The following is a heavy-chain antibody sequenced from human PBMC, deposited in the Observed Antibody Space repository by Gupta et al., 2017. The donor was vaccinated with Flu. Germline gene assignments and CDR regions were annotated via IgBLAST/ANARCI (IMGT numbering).Heavy chain of an antibody. V-gene: IGHV1-2*06. J-gene: IGHJ4*02. CDR1: GYAFTRDH. CDR2: IKPAFGGP. D-gene: IGHD1-26*01. Sequence: QEPLVQSGAEVKKPGTSVKVSCKASGYAFTRDHIHWVRQAPGQGLEWMGRIKPAFGGPNYSQKFQGRVTVTSDTSISTVYMELSSLTSDDTAIYYCARRGKPGALDNWGQGTLVTVSS. CDR3: ARRGKPGALDN.